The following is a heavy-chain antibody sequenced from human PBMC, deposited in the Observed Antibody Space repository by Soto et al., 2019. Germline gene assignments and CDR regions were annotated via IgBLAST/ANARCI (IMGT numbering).Heavy chain of an antibody. CDR2: MNPNSGNT. D-gene: IGHD3-9*01. CDR1: GYTFTSYD. Sequence: GASVKVSCKASGYTFTSYDINWVRQATGQGLEWMGWMNPNSGNTGYAQKFQGRVTMTRNTSISTAYMELSSLRSEDTAVYYCGLMPYYDILTGYYSYGMDVWGQGTTVTVSS. CDR3: GLMPYYDILTGYYSYGMDV. J-gene: IGHJ6*02. V-gene: IGHV1-8*01.